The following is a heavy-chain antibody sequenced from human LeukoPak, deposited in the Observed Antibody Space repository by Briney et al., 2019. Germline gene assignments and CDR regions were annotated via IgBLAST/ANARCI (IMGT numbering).Heavy chain of an antibody. D-gene: IGHD2-2*01. Sequence: HPGGSLRLSCAASGFTSNSYWMSWVRQAPGKGLEWVANIKEDGSAQYYVDSVKGRFTISRDNAQNSLNLQMNSLRAEDTAVYYCATSSNAPGNHWGQGTLVTVSS. CDR3: ATSSNAPGNH. V-gene: IGHV3-7*01. J-gene: IGHJ5*02. CDR1: GFTSNSYW. CDR2: IKEDGSAQ.